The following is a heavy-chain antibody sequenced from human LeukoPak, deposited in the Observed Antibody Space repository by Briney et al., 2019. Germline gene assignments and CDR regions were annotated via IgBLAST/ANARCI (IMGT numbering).Heavy chain of an antibody. V-gene: IGHV4-39*01. J-gene: IGHJ4*02. Sequence: SETLFLTCTVSGGSISSSSYYWGWIRQPPGKGLEWIGSIYYSGSTYYNPSLKSRVTISVDTSKNQFFLDLTSVTAADTAVYYCARSFTDNFFFENWGRGTLVTVSS. CDR2: IYYSGST. D-gene: IGHD1-1*01. CDR1: GGSISSSSYY. CDR3: ARSFTDNFFFEN.